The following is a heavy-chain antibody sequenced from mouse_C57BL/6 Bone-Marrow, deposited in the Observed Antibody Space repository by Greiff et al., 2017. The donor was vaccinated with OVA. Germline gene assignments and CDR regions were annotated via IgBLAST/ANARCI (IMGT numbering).Heavy chain of an antibody. Sequence: QVQLKQSGAELVKPGASVKMSCKASGYTFTSYCITWVKQRPGQGLEWIGDIYPGSGSTNYNETFKSKATLTVDTSSSTAYMQLSSLTTEDSAVYDCARRYYGSSWYFDVWGTGTTVTVSS. CDR2: IYPGSGST. CDR3: ARRYYGSSWYFDV. V-gene: IGHV1-55*01. D-gene: IGHD1-1*01. J-gene: IGHJ1*03. CDR1: GYTFTSYC.